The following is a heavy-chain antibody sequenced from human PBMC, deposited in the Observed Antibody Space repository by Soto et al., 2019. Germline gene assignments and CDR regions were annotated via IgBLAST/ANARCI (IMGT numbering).Heavy chain of an antibody. J-gene: IGHJ4*02. D-gene: IGHD1-20*01. CDR1: GFTFSSYG. CDR2: ISYDGSNK. CDR3: ARNGDEITGMIDY. V-gene: IGHV3-30*19. Sequence: HPGGSLRLSCAASGFTFSSYGMHWVRQAPGKGLEWVAIISYDGSNKYYTDSVKGRFTISRDNSKNTLYLQMNILRAEDTAVYFCARNGDEITGMIDYWGQGTLVTVSS.